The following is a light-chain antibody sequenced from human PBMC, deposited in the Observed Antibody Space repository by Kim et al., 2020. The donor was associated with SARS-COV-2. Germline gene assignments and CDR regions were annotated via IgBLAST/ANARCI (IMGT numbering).Light chain of an antibody. CDR1: QSVSSN. CDR2: GAS. V-gene: IGKV3-15*01. CDR3: QQYNNWPSWT. Sequence: VSPGERDTLSCRASQSVSSNLAWYQQKTGQAPRLLIYGASTRATGIPARCSGSGSGTEFTLTISSLQSEDFAVYYCQQYNNWPSWTFGQGTKVEI. J-gene: IGKJ1*01.